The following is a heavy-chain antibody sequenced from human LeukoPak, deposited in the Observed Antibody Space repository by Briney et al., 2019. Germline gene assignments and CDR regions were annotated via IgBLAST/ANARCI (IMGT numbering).Heavy chain of an antibody. CDR3: VRDARPGGSDY. J-gene: IGHJ4*02. D-gene: IGHD3-16*01. CDR2: ISYDGSNK. Sequence: GGSLRLSCAASGFTFSSYAMHWVRQAPGKGLEWVAVISYDGSNKYYADSVKGRFTISRDNSKNTLYLQMNSLRAEDTAVYYCVRDARPGGSDYWGQGTLVTVSS. V-gene: IGHV3-30-3*01. CDR1: GFTFSSYA.